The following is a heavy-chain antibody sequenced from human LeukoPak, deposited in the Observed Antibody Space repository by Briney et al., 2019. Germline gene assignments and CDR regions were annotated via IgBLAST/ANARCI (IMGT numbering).Heavy chain of an antibody. CDR3: AKDQLAYCGGDCYSAP. D-gene: IGHD2-21*02. V-gene: IGHV3-7*01. Sequence: GGSLRLSCAASGFTFSTYWMSWVRQAPGKGLEWVANIKQDGSEKNYVDSVKGRFTISRDNAKNSLYLQMNSLRAEDTAVYYCAKDQLAYCGGDCYSAPWGQGTLVTVSS. CDR1: GFTFSTYW. J-gene: IGHJ5*02. CDR2: IKQDGSEK.